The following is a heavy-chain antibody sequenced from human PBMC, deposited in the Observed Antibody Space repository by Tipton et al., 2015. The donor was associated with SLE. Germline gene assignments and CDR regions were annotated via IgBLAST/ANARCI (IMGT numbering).Heavy chain of an antibody. J-gene: IGHJ3*02. CDR2: IYHSGST. Sequence: TLSLTCTVSGYSISSGYYWGWIRQPPGKGLEWIGSIYHSGSTYYNPSPKSRVTISVDTSKNQFSLKLSSVTAADTAVYYCARKRNGMGIWGQGTMVTVSS. V-gene: IGHV4-38-2*02. CDR1: GYSISSGYY. D-gene: IGHD5-24*01. CDR3: ARKRNGMGI.